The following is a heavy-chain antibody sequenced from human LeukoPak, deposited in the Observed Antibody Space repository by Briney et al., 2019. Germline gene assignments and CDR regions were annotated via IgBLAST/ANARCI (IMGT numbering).Heavy chain of an antibody. Sequence: GGSLRLSCAASGFTFSSYAMSWVRQAPGKGLEWVSGISGSVGSTYYADSVKGRFTISRDNSKNTLYLQMNSLRTEDTAVYYCAKLPTVAATIAGSGYWGQGALVTVSS. J-gene: IGHJ4*02. V-gene: IGHV3-23*01. CDR3: AKLPTVAATIAGSGY. D-gene: IGHD6-19*01. CDR1: GFTFSSYA. CDR2: ISGSVGST.